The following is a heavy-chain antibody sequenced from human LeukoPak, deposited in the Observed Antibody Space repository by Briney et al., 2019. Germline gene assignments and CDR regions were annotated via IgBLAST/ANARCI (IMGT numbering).Heavy chain of an antibody. CDR1: GVSISSSNSY. V-gene: IGHV4-39*07. CDR3: ARGNLWDYRRYYYYMDV. Sequence: SETLSLTCTVSGVSISSSNSYWGWIRQPPGKGLEWIGSIYYSGNTYYNASLKSRVTMSVDTSKNQFSLKLSSVTAADTAVYYCARGNLWDYRRYYYYMDVWGKGTTVTVSS. J-gene: IGHJ6*03. CDR2: IYYSGNT. D-gene: IGHD4-11*01.